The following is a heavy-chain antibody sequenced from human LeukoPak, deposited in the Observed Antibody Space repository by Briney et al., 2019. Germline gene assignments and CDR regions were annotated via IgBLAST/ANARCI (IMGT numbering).Heavy chain of an antibody. D-gene: IGHD1-26*01. CDR3: VRAGIVGADY. CDR2: ISGSGGTT. CDR1: GFTFSNYA. J-gene: IGHJ4*02. V-gene: IGHV3-23*01. Sequence: GGSLRLSCAASGFTFSNYAMSWVRQAPGKGLEWVSAISGSGGTTYYADSVKGRFIISRDNAKNSLYLQMNSLRAEDTAVYYCVRAGIVGADYWGQGTLVTVSS.